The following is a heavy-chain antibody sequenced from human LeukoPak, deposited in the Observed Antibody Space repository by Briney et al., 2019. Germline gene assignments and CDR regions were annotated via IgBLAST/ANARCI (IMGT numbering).Heavy chain of an antibody. CDR3: AREAPRRAMGRRYYYYYMDV. CDR1: GFTFSSYA. D-gene: IGHD5-18*01. J-gene: IGHJ6*03. V-gene: IGHV3-23*01. CDR2: ISGSGGST. Sequence: GGSLRLSCAASGFTFSSYAMSWVRQAPGQGLKWVSAISGSGGSTYYADSVKGRFTISRDNAKNSLYLQMNSLRAEDTAVYYCAREAPRRAMGRRYYYYYMDVWGKGTTVTVSS.